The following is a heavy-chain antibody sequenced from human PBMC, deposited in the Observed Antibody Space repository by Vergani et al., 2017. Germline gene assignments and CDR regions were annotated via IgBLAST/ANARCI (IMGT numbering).Heavy chain of an antibody. J-gene: IGHJ5*02. CDR2: ISYDGSNK. CDR3: ARTWYYYGSGSYSYNWFDP. Sequence: QVQLVESGGGVVQPGRSLRLSCAASGFTFSSYAMHWVRQAPGKGLEWVAVISYDGSNKYYADSVKGRFTISRDNSKNTLYLQMNSLRAEDTAVYYCARTWYYYGSGSYSYNWFDPWGQGTLVTVSS. V-gene: IGHV3-30-3*01. CDR1: GFTFSSYA. D-gene: IGHD3-10*01.